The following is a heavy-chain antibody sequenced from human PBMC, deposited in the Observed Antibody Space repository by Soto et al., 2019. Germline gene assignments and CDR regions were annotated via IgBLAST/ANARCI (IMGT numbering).Heavy chain of an antibody. CDR3: AISLYDILTGYRNDYYYYGMDV. CDR1: GGSISSYY. CDR2: IYYSGST. J-gene: IGHJ6*02. D-gene: IGHD3-9*01. V-gene: IGHV4-59*01. Sequence: SETLSLTCTVSGGSISSYYWSWIRQPPGKGLKWIGYIYYSGSTNYNPSLKSRVTISVDTSKNQFSLNLSSVTAADSAVYYCAISLYDILTGYRNDYYYYGMDVWGQGTTVTVSS.